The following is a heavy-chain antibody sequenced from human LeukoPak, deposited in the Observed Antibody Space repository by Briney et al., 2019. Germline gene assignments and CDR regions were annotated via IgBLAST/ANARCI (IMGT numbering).Heavy chain of an antibody. Sequence: PSETLSLTCSVSGGSISSYSWNWIRQPAGKGLEWIGRFYTSGTTNYNPSLKSRVTMSIDTSKNQVSLKMRSVTAADTAVYYCARTVVTLDWYFDLWGCGTLVSVSS. CDR2: FYTSGTT. CDR3: ARTVVTLDWYFDL. J-gene: IGHJ2*01. V-gene: IGHV4-4*07. CDR1: GGSISSYS. D-gene: IGHD4-23*01.